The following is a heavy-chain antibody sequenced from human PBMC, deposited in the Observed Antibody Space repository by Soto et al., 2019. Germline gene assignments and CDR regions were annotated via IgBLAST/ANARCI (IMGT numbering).Heavy chain of an antibody. CDR1: GFTFSSYA. V-gene: IGHV3-23*01. J-gene: IGHJ3*02. Sequence: GGSQRPSSGASGFTFSSYAMSWVRQAPGKGLEWVSAISGSGGSTYYADSVKGRFTISRDNSKNTLYLQMNSLRAEDTAVYYCASQADAFDIWGQGTMVTVSS. CDR2: ISGSGGST. CDR3: ASQADAFDI.